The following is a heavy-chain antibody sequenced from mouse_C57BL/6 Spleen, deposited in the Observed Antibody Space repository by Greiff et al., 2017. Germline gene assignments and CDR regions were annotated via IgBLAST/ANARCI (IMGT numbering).Heavy chain of an antibody. CDR1: GYSITSDY. V-gene: IGHV3-8*01. D-gene: IGHD1-1*01. CDR3: ARYYYGRSYCYFDV. J-gene: IGHJ1*03. CDR2: ISYSGST. Sequence: VQLKESGPGLAKPSQTLSLTCSVTGYSITSDYWNWIRKFPGNKLEYMGYISYSGSTYYNPSLKGRISITRDTSMNQYYLQLNSVTTDDTATYYCARYYYGRSYCYFDVWGTGTTVTVSS.